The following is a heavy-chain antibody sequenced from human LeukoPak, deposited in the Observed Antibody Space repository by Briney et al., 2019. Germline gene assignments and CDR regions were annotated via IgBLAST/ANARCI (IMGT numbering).Heavy chain of an antibody. J-gene: IGHJ3*02. CDR1: GGSISSYY. CDR3: ARDRWELLEDAFDI. D-gene: IGHD1-26*01. V-gene: IGHV4-59*01. Sequence: SETLSLTCTVSGGSISSYYWSWIRQPPGKGLEWIGYIYYSGSTNYNPSLKSRVAISVDTSKNQFSLKLSSVTAADTAVYYCARDRWELLEDAFDIWGQGTMVTVSS. CDR2: IYYSGST.